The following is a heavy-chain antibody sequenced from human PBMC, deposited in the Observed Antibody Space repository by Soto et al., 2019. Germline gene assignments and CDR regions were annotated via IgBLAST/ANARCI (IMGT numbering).Heavy chain of an antibody. CDR2: IYPGDSKT. V-gene: IGHV5-51*01. J-gene: IGHJ6*02. CDR3: ARQQVGYFEQDFYYYGMDV. Sequence: PGESLKISCRGSGYTFTDYWNVWVRQMPGRGLEWMGVIYPGDSKTKYSPSCQGQVTLSADKSITTAYLQWSSLKAADIAGYYGARQQVGYFEQDFYYYGMDVWGQGTTVTVSS. CDR1: GYTFTDYW. D-gene: IGHD3-9*01.